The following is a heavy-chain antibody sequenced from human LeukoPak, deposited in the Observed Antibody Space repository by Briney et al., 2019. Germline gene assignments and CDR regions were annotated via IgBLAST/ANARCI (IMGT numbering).Heavy chain of an antibody. V-gene: IGHV1-2*04. CDR2: INPISGGT. CDR3: AKRVPGSGWYSGFDAFDI. D-gene: IGHD6-19*01. Sequence: ASVKVSCKASGYTFTGYYMHWVRQAPGQGLEWMGWINPISGGTNYAQKFQGWVTMTRDTSISTAYMELSRLRFDDTAVYFCAKRVPGSGWYSGFDAFDIWGQGTMVTVSS. J-gene: IGHJ3*02. CDR1: GYTFTGYY.